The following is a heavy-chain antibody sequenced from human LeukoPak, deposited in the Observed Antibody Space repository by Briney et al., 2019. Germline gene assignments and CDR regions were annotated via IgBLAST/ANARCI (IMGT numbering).Heavy chain of an antibody. CDR3: ARGHYCSSTSCYQGASDY. J-gene: IGHJ4*02. CDR2: ISSSSSTI. CDR1: GFTFSSYS. V-gene: IGHV3-48*01. Sequence: GGSLRLSCAAPGFTFSSYSMNWVRQAPGKGLEWVSYISSSSSTIYYADSVKGRFTISRDNAKNSLYLQMNSLRAEDTAVYYCARGHYCSSTSCYQGASDYWGQGTLVTVSS. D-gene: IGHD2-2*01.